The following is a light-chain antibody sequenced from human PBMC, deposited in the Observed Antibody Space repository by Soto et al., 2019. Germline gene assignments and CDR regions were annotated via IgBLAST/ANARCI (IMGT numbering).Light chain of an antibody. CDR1: QTVSIN. CDR3: QKYNTWPHT. Sequence: EIVMTQSPATLSVSPGERATLSCRASQTVSINLAWYQQKPGQAPRLLIFDASTRATGIPDRFSGSGSGTEFTLTISSLQSEDFAVYYCQKYNTWPHTFGQGTKLEI. V-gene: IGKV3-15*01. J-gene: IGKJ2*01. CDR2: DAS.